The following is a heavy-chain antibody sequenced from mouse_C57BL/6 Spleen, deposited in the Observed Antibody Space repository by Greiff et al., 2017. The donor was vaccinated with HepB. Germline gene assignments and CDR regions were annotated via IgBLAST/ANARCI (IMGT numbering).Heavy chain of an antibody. CDR2: INPSSGYT. CDR3: ARERIYYGNYGYFDY. CDR1: GYTFTSYW. V-gene: IGHV1-7*01. J-gene: IGHJ2*01. Sequence: VQVVESGAELAKPGASVKLSCKASGYTFTSYWMHWVKQRPGQGLEWIGYINPSSGYTKYNQKFKDKATLTADKSSSTAYMQLSSLTYEDSAVYYCARERIYYGNYGYFDYWGQGTTLTVSS. D-gene: IGHD2-1*01.